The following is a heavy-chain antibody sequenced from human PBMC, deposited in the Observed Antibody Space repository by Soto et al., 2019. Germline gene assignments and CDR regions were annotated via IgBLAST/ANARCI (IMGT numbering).Heavy chain of an antibody. J-gene: IGHJ4*02. D-gene: IGHD2-8*02. Sequence: EALSLTCAVYGGSFSGYYWSWIRQPPGKGLEWIGEINHSGSTNYNPSLKSRVTISVDTSKNQFSLKLTSVTAADTAVYYCARDKITGLFDYWGQGTLVTVS. CDR3: ARDKITGLFDY. V-gene: IGHV4-34*01. CDR1: GGSFSGYY. CDR2: INHSGST.